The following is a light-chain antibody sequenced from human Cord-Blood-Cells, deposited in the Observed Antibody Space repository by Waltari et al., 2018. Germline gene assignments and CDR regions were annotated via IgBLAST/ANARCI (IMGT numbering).Light chain of an antibody. V-gene: IGLV3-1*01. J-gene: IGLJ2*01. CDR3: QAWDSSTAV. CDR1: HLWDTY. CDR2: QDS. Sequence: SYELTQPPSVSVSPGQTASISCSGDHLWDTYACWYQQKPGQSPVLVTYQDSKRHSGIPERFSGSNSGNTATLTISGTQAMDEADYYCQAWDSSTAVFGGGTKLTVL.